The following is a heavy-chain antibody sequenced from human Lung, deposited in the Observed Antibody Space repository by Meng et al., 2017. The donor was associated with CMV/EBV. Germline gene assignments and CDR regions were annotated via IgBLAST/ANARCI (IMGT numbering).Heavy chain of an antibody. D-gene: IGHD4-17*01. J-gene: IGHJ4*02. CDR3: VRDVLGAGDF. CDR1: GFSFSDNY. V-gene: IGHV3-72*01. CDR2: IRDKAATYST. Sequence: GGSLRLXCAASGFSFSDNYMDWFRQAPGKGLECVGRIRDKAATYSTEYAASVRGRFTISRDDSKNSLYLQMNNLKIEDTAVYDCVRDVLGAGDFWGQGSPVTVSS.